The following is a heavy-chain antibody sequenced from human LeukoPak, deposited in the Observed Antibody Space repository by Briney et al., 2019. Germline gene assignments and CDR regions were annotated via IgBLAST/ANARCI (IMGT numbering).Heavy chain of an antibody. CDR1: GGSISSYY. J-gene: IGHJ4*01. D-gene: IGHD3-3*01. Sequence: SETLSLTCTVSGGSISSYYWSWIRQPPGKGLEWIGYIYYSGSTNYNPSLKSRVTISVDTSKNQFSLKLSSVTAADTAVYYCARAPYDFWSGYFHWGQEPWSPSPQ. CDR3: ARAPYDFWSGYFH. V-gene: IGHV4-59*01. CDR2: IYYSGST.